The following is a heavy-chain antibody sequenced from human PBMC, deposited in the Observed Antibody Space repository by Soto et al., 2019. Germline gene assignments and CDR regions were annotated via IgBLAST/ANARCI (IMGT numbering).Heavy chain of an antibody. V-gene: IGHV3-48*01. Sequence: HPGGSLRLSCAASGFTFTTYAMSWVRQAPGKGLEWVSYISSSSSTIYYADSVKGRFTISRDNAKNSLYLQMNSLRAEDTAVYYCARDLPYIAVAGTSYFQHWGQGALVTVSS. D-gene: IGHD6-19*01. CDR1: GFTFTTYA. CDR3: ARDLPYIAVAGTSYFQH. J-gene: IGHJ1*01. CDR2: ISSSSSTI.